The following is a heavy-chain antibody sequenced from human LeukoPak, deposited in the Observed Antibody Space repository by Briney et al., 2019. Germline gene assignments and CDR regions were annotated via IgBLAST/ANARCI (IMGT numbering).Heavy chain of an antibody. CDR1: GFTFSSYG. D-gene: IGHD2/OR15-2a*01. J-gene: IGHJ4*02. CDR3: AKDRSQNTEEFLFDY. V-gene: IGHV3-30*18. CDR2: ISYDGSNK. Sequence: GGSLRLSCAASGFTFSSYGMHWVRQAPGKGLEWVAVISYDGSNKYYADSVKGRFTISRDNSKNTLYLQMNSLRAEDTAVYYCAKDRSQNTEEFLFDYWGQGTLVTVSS.